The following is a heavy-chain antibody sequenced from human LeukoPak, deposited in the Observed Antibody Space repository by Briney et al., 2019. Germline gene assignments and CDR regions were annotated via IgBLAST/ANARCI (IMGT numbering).Heavy chain of an antibody. CDR2: IWYDGSNK. V-gene: IGHV3-33*01. J-gene: IGHJ4*02. CDR1: GFTISSYG. Sequence: GGSLRLSCAASGFTISSYGMHWVRQAPGKGLEWVAVIWYDGSNKYYADSVKGRFTISRDNSKNTLYLQMNSLRAEDTALYYCARGREYQLLEGDYWGPGTLVTVSS. CDR3: ARGREYQLLEGDY. D-gene: IGHD2-2*01.